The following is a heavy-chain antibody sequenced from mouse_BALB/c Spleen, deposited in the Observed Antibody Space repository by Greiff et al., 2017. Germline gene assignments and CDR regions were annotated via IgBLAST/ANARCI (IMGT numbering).Heavy chain of an antibody. J-gene: IGHJ4*01. CDR1: GYTFSSYW. CDR3: ARSGYDYYAMDY. D-gene: IGHD2-2*01. V-gene: IGHV1-9*01. Sequence: VQLQQSGAELMKPGASVKISCKATGYTFSSYWIEWVKQRPGHGLEWIGEILPGSGSTNYNEKFKGKATFTADTSSNTAYMQLSSLTSEDSAVYYCARSGYDYYAMDYWGQGTAVTVSS. CDR2: ILPGSGST.